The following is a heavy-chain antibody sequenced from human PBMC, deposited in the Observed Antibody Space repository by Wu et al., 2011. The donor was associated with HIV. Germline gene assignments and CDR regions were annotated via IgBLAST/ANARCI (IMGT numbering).Heavy chain of an antibody. V-gene: IGHV1-69*15. CDR2: ITPVFGTT. CDR1: GGTFRSFA. CDR3: ARGRRVIPAADNNWFDP. Sequence: QVQLVQSGAEVKKPGSSVKVSCKASGGTFRSFAFNWVRQVPGQGLEWMGRITPVFGTTDYAQKFQGRVTITADDFATTVYXKGLNRLTPEDTAVYFCARGRRVIPAADNNWFDPWGQGTLVTVSS. J-gene: IGHJ5*02. D-gene: IGHD2-2*01.